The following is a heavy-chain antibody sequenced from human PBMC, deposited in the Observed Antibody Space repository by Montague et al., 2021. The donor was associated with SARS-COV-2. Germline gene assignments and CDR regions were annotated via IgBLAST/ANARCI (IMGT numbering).Heavy chain of an antibody. CDR2: INYSGSA. V-gene: IGHV4-59*01. CDR1: GGSISSYY. CDR3: ARRGVVVIPAVVEYYYGMDV. J-gene: IGHJ6*02. Sequence: SKTLSLTCTVSGGSISSYYWNWIRQSPGKGLEWIGYINYSGSANYNPSLKSRVTISVDTSKNQLSLNLSSVTAADTAVYYCARRGVVVIPAVVEYYYGMDVWGQGTTVTVSS. D-gene: IGHD2-2*01.